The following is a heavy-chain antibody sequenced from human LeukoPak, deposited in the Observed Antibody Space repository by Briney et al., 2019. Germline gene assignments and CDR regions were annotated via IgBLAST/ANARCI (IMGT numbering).Heavy chain of an antibody. CDR3: ARVKSSMIVPDAFDI. J-gene: IGHJ3*02. CDR1: GGSISSGYYY. CDR2: SYTSGST. V-gene: IGHV4-61*02. D-gene: IGHD3-22*01. Sequence: SETLSLTCTVSGGSISSGYYYWNWQPQPAGKELEWIGSSYTSGSTNYNPSLKSHVTISLDTSKNQFSLKLSSVTAPDTAVYYCARVKSSMIVPDAFDIWGQGTMVTVSS.